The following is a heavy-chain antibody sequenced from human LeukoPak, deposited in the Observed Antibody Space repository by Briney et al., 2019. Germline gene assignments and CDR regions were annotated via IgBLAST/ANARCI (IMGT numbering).Heavy chain of an antibody. Sequence: PGGSLRLSCAASGFTFSSYGMHWVRQAPGKGLEWVAFIRYDGSNKYYADSVKGRFTISRDNSKNTLYLQMKSLRAEDTAVYYCAKEDIVVVVAATDYYYYYMDVWGKGTTVTVSS. J-gene: IGHJ6*03. V-gene: IGHV3-30*02. CDR3: AKEDIVVVVAATDYYYYYMDV. CDR2: IRYDGSNK. D-gene: IGHD2-15*01. CDR1: GFTFSSYG.